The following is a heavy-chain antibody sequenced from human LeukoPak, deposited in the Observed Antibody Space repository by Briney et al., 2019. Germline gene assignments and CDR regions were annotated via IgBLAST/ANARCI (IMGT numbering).Heavy chain of an antibody. Sequence: GGSLRLSCEAAGFTFSGHWMTWVRQAPGQGLEWVANISPDGDDTYYVDSVRGRFTITRDNAKNSLILQMNSLRAEDTAVYYCARWAGVTDYWGQGTLVTVSS. CDR3: ARWAGVTDY. V-gene: IGHV3-7*01. CDR2: ISPDGDDT. CDR1: GFTFSGHW. D-gene: IGHD5-18*01. J-gene: IGHJ4*02.